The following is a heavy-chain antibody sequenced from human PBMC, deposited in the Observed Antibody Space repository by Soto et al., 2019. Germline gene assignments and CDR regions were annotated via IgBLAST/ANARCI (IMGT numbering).Heavy chain of an antibody. Sequence: GGSLRLSCASSGFTFSSYAMHLVRQAPGKGLEYVSAISSNGGSTYYANSVKGRFTISRDNSKNTLYLQMGSLRAEDMAVYYCAREVWDIVVVPAASNWFDPWGQGTLVTVSS. CDR2: ISSNGGST. D-gene: IGHD2-2*01. CDR1: GFTFSSYA. CDR3: AREVWDIVVVPAASNWFDP. V-gene: IGHV3-64*01. J-gene: IGHJ5*02.